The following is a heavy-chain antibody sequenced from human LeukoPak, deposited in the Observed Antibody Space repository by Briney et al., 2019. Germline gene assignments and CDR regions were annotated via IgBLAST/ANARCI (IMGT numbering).Heavy chain of an antibody. CDR2: ISTNDITI. V-gene: IGHV3-48*01. J-gene: IGHJ4*02. Sequence: GGSLRLSCSASGFTFRSYSMNWVRQAPGKGLEWVSYISTNDITIYYAVSVKGRFTISRDHGKNSLYLQMNSLRAEDTAVYYCARGLGGSYPGYFDYWGQGTLVTVSS. CDR1: GFTFRSYS. CDR3: ARGLGGSYPGYFDY. D-gene: IGHD1-26*01.